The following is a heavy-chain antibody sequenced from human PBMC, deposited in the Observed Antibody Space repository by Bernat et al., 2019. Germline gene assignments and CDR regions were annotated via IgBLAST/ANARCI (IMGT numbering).Heavy chain of an antibody. CDR3: ARVKGPYYVSSGYPDY. CDR1: GGSISSGGYS. V-gene: IGHV4-30-2*01. D-gene: IGHD3-22*01. Sequence: QLQLQESGSGLVKPSQTLSLTCAVSGGSISSGGYSWSWIRQPPGKGLEWIGYIYHSGSTYYNPSLKSRVTISVDRSKNQFSLKLSSVTAADTAVYYCARVKGPYYVSSGYPDYWGQGTLVTVSS. CDR2: IYHSGST. J-gene: IGHJ4*02.